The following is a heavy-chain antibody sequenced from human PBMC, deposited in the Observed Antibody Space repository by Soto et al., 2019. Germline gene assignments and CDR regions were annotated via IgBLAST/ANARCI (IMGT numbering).Heavy chain of an antibody. CDR1: GGSISSYY. V-gene: IGHV4-59*08. CDR3: ASFDPPGYCSGGSCLGWFDP. CDR2: IYYSGST. Sequence: SETLSLTCTVSGGSISSYYWSWIRQPPGKGLEWIGYIYYSGSTNYNPSLKSRVTISVDTSKNQFSLKLSSVTAADTAVYNCASFDPPGYCSGGSCLGWFDPWGQGTLVTVSS. J-gene: IGHJ5*02. D-gene: IGHD2-15*01.